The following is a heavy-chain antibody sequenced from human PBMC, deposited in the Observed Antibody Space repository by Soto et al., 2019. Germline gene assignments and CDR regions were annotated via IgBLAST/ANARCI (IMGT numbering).Heavy chain of an antibody. V-gene: IGHV4-34*01. CDR1: GGSFSGYY. J-gene: IGHJ4*02. Sequence: SETLSLTCAVYGGSFSGYYWSWIRQPPGKGLEWIGEINHSGSTNYNPSLKSRVTISVDTSKNQFSLKLSSVTAADTAVYYCAITEYYYDSSGYFSPFVDYWGQGTLVTVSS. CDR3: AITEYYYDSSGYFSPFVDY. CDR2: INHSGST. D-gene: IGHD3-22*01.